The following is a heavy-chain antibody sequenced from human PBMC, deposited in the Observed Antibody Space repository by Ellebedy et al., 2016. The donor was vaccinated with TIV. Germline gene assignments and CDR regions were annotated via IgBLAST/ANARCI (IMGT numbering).Heavy chain of an antibody. Sequence: GGSLRLSCAASGFTVSYTYMNWVRQAPGKGLEWVSVIHTGGDTYYADSVKGRFTNSRDSSKNTVFLQMNSLRAEDTAMYYCARRISGTYGDDAFDIWGQGTMVTVSS. J-gene: IGHJ3*02. CDR1: GFTVSYTY. CDR2: IHTGGDT. V-gene: IGHV3-53*01. D-gene: IGHD1-20*01. CDR3: ARRISGTYGDDAFDI.